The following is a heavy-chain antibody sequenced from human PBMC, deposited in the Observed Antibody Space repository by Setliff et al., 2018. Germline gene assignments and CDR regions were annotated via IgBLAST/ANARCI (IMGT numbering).Heavy chain of an antibody. V-gene: IGHV1-18*01. Sequence: GASVKVSCKASGYTFTSYGISWVRQAPGQGLEWMGWISAYNGNTNYAQKLQGRVTMTTDTSTSTAYMELRSLRSDDTAVYYCARDYHVLRYFDWLGQPPNGMDVWGQGTTVTVSS. CDR2: ISAYNGNT. CDR1: GYTFTSYG. CDR3: ARDYHVLRYFDWLGQPPNGMDV. J-gene: IGHJ6*02. D-gene: IGHD3-9*01.